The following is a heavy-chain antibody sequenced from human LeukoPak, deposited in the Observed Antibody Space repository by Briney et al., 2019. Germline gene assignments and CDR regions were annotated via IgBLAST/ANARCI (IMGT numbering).Heavy chain of an antibody. V-gene: IGHV4-39*01. D-gene: IGHD3-3*01. CDR3: ARLWSGLRPPDY. CDR1: GGSISSTTYY. CDR2: VYYRGNT. Sequence: SETLSLTCTVSGGSISSTTYYWGWIRHPPGKGLEWIGSVYYRGNTYYNPSLKGRVTISVVTSKSQFSLRLNSVTAADTSVYYCARLWSGLRPPDYWGQGTLVTVSS. J-gene: IGHJ4*02.